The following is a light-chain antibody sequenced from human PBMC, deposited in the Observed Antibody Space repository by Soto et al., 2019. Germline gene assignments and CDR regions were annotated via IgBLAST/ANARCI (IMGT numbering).Light chain of an antibody. CDR2: TNN. J-gene: IGLJ2*01. Sequence: QSVLTQPPSASGTPGQRVTISCSGSRSNIRSNSVNWYQQLPGTAPKLLISTNNQRPSGVPDRFSGSKSGTSASLAISGLQSEDEADYYCAAWDDSLNAVVFGGGTQLTVL. CDR1: RSNIRSNS. V-gene: IGLV1-44*01. CDR3: AAWDDSLNAVV.